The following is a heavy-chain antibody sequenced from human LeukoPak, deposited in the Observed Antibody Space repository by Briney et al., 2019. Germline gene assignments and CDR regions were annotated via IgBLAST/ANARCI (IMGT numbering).Heavy chain of an antibody. V-gene: IGHV1-69*05. CDR1: GYTFTSYD. Sequence: SVKVSCKASGYTFTSYDINWVRQATGQGLEWMGGIIPIFGTANYAQKFQGRVTITTDESTSTAYMELSSLRSGDTAVYYCAISRLIHTVNYYFDYWGQGTLVTVSS. J-gene: IGHJ4*02. CDR3: AISRLIHTVNYYFDY. D-gene: IGHD4-11*01. CDR2: IIPIFGTA.